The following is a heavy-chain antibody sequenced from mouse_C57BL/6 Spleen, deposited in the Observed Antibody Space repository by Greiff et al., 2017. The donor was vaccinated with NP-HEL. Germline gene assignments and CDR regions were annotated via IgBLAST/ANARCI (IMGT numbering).Heavy chain of an antibody. CDR1: GYAFSSYW. Sequence: QVQLQQSGAELVKPGASVKISCKASGYAFSSYWMNWVKQRPGQGLEWIGQIYPGDGDTNYNGKFKGKATLTADKSSSTAYMQLSSLTSEDSAVYVGARDGKYYGSGSWYFDVWGTGTTVTVSS. CDR3: ARDGKYYGSGSWYFDV. J-gene: IGHJ1*03. D-gene: IGHD1-1*01. V-gene: IGHV1-80*01. CDR2: IYPGDGDT.